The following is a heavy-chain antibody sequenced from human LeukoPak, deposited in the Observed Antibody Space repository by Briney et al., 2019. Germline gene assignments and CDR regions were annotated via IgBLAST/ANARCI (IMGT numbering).Heavy chain of an antibody. Sequence: GGSLRLSCAASGFSFSSYWMHWVRQAPGKGLVWVASIKNDGSEKYYVDSVRGRYTISRDNTKNSLYLQMSSLRAEDTAVYYCATDRGWRTSGYYLYYFEYWGQGTLVTFSS. J-gene: IGHJ4*02. D-gene: IGHD3-3*01. V-gene: IGHV3-7*01. CDR3: ATDRGWRTSGYYLYYFEY. CDR1: GFSFSSYW. CDR2: IKNDGSEK.